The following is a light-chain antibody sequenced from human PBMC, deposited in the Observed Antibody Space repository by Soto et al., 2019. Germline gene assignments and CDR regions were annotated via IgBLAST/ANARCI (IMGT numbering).Light chain of an antibody. V-gene: IGKV3-15*01. CDR2: EAS. Sequence: EIVMTQSPATLSVSPGERATLSCRASQSIGTTLAWYQQKPGQAPRLLIYEASTRATGIPVRFSGSGSGTEFALTINGLQYEDSSVYYCQQYSNWPFAFGPGTKVQIK. J-gene: IGKJ3*01. CDR1: QSIGTT. CDR3: QQYSNWPFA.